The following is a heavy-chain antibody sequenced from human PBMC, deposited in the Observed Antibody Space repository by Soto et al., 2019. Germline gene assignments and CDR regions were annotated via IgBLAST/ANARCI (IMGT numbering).Heavy chain of an antibody. CDR2: IYYSGST. CDR3: ARGTKEYYDFWSGYYRVDV. D-gene: IGHD3-3*01. CDR1: GGSISSGGYY. Sequence: SETLSLTCTVSGGSISSGGYYWSWIRQHPGKGLEWIGYIYYSGSTYYNPSLKSRVTISVDTSKNQFSLKVSSVTAADTAVYYCARGTKEYYDFWSGYYRVDVWGKGTTVTVSS. J-gene: IGHJ6*04. V-gene: IGHV4-31*03.